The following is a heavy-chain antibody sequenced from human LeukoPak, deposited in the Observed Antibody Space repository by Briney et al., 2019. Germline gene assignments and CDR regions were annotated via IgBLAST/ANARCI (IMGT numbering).Heavy chain of an antibody. CDR2: ISYSGST. D-gene: IGHD4-11*01. CDR3: ARDLRTTVTIAPYYYYYMDV. CDR1: GGSISSYY. Sequence: SETLSLTCTVSGGSISSYYWSWIRQPPGKGLEWIGYISYSGSTNYNPSLKSRVTISVDTSKNQFSLKLRSVTAADTAVYYCARDLRTTVTIAPYYYYYMDVWGKGTTVTVSS. J-gene: IGHJ6*03. V-gene: IGHV4-59*01.